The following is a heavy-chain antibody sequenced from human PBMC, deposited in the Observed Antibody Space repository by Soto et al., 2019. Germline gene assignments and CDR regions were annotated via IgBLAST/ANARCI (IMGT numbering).Heavy chain of an antibody. J-gene: IGHJ4*02. CDR3: AKLSLWFGESNLDY. D-gene: IGHD3-10*01. Sequence: VGSLRLSCAASGFTFSSYWMSWVRQAPGKGLEWASAINESGGGTYYADSVKGRFTISRDNSKNTLYLQMNSLRAEDTAVYYCAKLSLWFGESNLDYWGQGTLVTVSS. CDR1: GFTFSSYW. CDR2: INESGGGT. V-gene: IGHV3-23*01.